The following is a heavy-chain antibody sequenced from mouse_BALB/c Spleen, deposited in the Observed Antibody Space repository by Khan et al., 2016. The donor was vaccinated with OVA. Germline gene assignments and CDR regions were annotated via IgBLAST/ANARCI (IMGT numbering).Heavy chain of an antibody. V-gene: IGHV1-20*02. CDR1: GYSFTGYF. Sequence: EVQLQQSGPELVRPGASVKISCKASGYSFTGYFMNWVMQSHGKSLEWIGRINPHIGETFYNQRFEDKATLTVDESSSTAHIELRSLASEDSAVYYCTRIYRSDFDYWGQGTTLTVSS. CDR3: TRIYRSDFDY. J-gene: IGHJ2*01. CDR2: INPHIGET. D-gene: IGHD1-1*01.